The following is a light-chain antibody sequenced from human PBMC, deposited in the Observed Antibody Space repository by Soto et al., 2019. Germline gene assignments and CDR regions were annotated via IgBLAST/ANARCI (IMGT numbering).Light chain of an antibody. V-gene: IGLV3-1*01. CDR1: KLGDKY. J-gene: IGLJ2*01. Sequence: YELTQPPSVSVSPGQTASITCSGDKLGDKYACWYQQKPGQSPVLVIYQDNKRPSGIPERFSGSNSGNTATLTISGTQAMDEADYYCQAWESSTVVFGGGTKVTVL. CDR3: QAWESSTVV. CDR2: QDN.